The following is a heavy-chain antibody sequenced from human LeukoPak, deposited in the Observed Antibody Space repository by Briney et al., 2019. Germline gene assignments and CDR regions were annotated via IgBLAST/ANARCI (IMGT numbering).Heavy chain of an antibody. CDR3: AKVAVAGTKVYYFDY. Sequence: GGSLRLSCAVSGFTFDDYAMHWVRHAPGKGLDWVSLISWDGGSTYYADSVKGRFTISRDNSKNSVYLQMNSLRAEDTALYYCAKVAVAGTKVYYFDYWGQGTLVTVSS. CDR1: GFTFDDYA. D-gene: IGHD6-19*01. CDR2: ISWDGGST. J-gene: IGHJ4*02. V-gene: IGHV3-43D*04.